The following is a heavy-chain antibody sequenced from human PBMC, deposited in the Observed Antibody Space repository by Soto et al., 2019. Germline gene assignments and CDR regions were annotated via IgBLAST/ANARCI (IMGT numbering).Heavy chain of an antibody. D-gene: IGHD1-1*01. CDR1: GGSISSSDYY. Sequence: QLQLQESGPGLVKPSETLSLTCSVSGGSISSSDYYWGWIRQPPGKGLEWIGSIYYSGSTYYNPSLKSRDTISVDTSKIQFPRKVSSVTAADTAVYYCARRRAALDYFDYWGQGTLVTVSS. CDR2: IYYSGST. J-gene: IGHJ4*02. V-gene: IGHV4-39*01. CDR3: ARRRAALDYFDY.